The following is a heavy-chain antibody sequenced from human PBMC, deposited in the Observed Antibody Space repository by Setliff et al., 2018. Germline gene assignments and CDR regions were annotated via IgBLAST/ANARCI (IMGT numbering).Heavy chain of an antibody. V-gene: IGHV1-3*01. CDR3: ARGYSGYDYLKPFDY. Sequence: ASVKVSCKASGGTFSSYAISWVRQAPGQGLEWMGWINAGNGNTKYSQKFQGRVTITRDTSASTAYMELSSLRSEDTAVYYCARGYSGYDYLKPFDYWGQGTLVTVSS. D-gene: IGHD5-12*01. CDR2: INAGNGNT. J-gene: IGHJ4*02. CDR1: GGTFSSYA.